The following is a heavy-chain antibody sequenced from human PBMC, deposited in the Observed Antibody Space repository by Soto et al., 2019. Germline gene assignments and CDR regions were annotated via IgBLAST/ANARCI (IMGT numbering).Heavy chain of an antibody. CDR1: GFTFSSYG. CDR3: AKNVGTTWADYYGMDV. Sequence: GGSLRLSCAASGFTFSSYGMHWVRQAPGKGLEWVAVISYDGSNKYYADSVKGRFTISRDNSKNTLYLQMNSLRAEDTAVYYCAKNVGTTWADYYGMDVWGQGTTVTVSS. J-gene: IGHJ6*02. V-gene: IGHV3-30*18. CDR2: ISYDGSNK. D-gene: IGHD1-7*01.